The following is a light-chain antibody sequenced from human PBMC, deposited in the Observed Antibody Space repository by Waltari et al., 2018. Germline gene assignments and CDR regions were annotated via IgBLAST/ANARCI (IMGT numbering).Light chain of an antibody. Sequence: QSALTQPASVSGSPGQSITISCTGTSSDVGGYKYVSWYQQHPGKAPKLIIYDVSTRPSGTSNRFSGSKSGYTASLTISGLQAEDEADYYCNSYTSSRTWVFGGGTKLTVL. J-gene: IGLJ3*02. CDR3: NSYTSSRTWV. V-gene: IGLV2-14*03. CDR2: DVS. CDR1: SSDVGGYKY.